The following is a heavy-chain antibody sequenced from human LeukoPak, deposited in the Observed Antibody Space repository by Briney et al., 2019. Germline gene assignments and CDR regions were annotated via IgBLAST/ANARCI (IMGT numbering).Heavy chain of an antibody. D-gene: IGHD3-10*01. CDR3: ARDGPPKLWFGEI. J-gene: IGHJ4*02. Sequence: ASVKLSCMASGYTFTSYGITWVRQPPGQGLEWVGWISVYNGNTNNAQKLQGRVTMTTDTSTSTAYMELRSLRSDDTAVYYCARDGPPKLWFGEIWGQGTLVTVSS. CDR2: ISVYNGNT. CDR1: GYTFTSYG. V-gene: IGHV1-18*01.